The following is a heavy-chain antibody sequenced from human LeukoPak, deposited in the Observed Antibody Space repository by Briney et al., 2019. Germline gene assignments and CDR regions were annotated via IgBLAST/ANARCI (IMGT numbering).Heavy chain of an antibody. V-gene: IGHV4-34*01. CDR3: ARRVIAVAGRIDY. CDR1: GGSFSGYY. CDR2: ISHSGST. J-gene: IGHJ4*02. D-gene: IGHD6-19*01. Sequence: SETLSLTCAVYGGSFSGYYWSWIRQPPGKGLEWIGEISHSGSTNYNPSLKSRVTISVDTSKNQFSLKLSSVTAADTAVYYCARRVIAVAGRIDYWGQGTLVTVSS.